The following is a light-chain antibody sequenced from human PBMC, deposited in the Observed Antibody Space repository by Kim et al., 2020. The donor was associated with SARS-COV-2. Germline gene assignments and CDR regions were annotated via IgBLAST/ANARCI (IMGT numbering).Light chain of an antibody. Sequence: ASVGDRVTITCRASQSISIYLNWYQQKPGKAPKLLMYAAASLQSGVPSRFSGSGSGTDFTLTISSLQPEDFATYYCKQTYSTPQTFGQGTKVDIK. CDR2: AAA. CDR1: QSISIY. J-gene: IGKJ1*01. CDR3: KQTYSTPQT. V-gene: IGKV1-39*01.